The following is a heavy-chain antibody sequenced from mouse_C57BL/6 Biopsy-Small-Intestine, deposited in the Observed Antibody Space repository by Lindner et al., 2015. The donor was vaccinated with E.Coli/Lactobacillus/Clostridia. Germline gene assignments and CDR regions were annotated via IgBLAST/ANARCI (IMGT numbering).Heavy chain of an antibody. J-gene: IGHJ3*01. CDR2: INPGSGGT. Sequence: VQLQESGAELVRPGTSVEVSCKASGYAFTNYLIEWVKQRPGQGLEWIGMINPGSGGTNYNEKFKGKATLTADKSSSTAYMHLSSLTSEDSAVYFCARQVYGNYEFTYWGQGTLVTVSA. V-gene: IGHV1-54*01. CDR1: GYAFTNYL. CDR3: ARQVYGNYEFTY. D-gene: IGHD2-1*01.